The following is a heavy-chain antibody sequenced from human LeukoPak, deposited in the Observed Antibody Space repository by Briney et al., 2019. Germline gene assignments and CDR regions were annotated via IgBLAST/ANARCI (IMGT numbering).Heavy chain of an antibody. CDR2: IYYSGST. Sequence: PSETLSLTCTVSGGSISSSSYYWGWIRQPPGKGLEWIGSIYYSGSTYYNPSLKSRVTISVDTSKNQFSLKLSSVTAADTAVYYCARLRGIAAVVDYWGQGTLVTVSS. D-gene: IGHD6-13*01. J-gene: IGHJ4*02. V-gene: IGHV4-39*01. CDR1: GGSISSSSYY. CDR3: ARLRGIAAVVDY.